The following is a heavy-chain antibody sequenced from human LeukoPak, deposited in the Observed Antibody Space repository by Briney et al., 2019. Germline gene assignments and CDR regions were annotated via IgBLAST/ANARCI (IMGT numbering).Heavy chain of an antibody. CDR1: GFTFSSYA. J-gene: IGHJ4*02. Sequence: GRSLRLSCAASGFTFSSYAMHWVRQAPGKGLEWVADISYDGSNKYYADSVKGRFTISRDNSKNTLYLQMNSLRAEDTAVYYCARDLVWNYGSGSSYYFDYWGQGTLVTVSS. V-gene: IGHV3-30-3*01. CDR2: ISYDGSNK. CDR3: ARDLVWNYGSGSSYYFDY. D-gene: IGHD3-10*01.